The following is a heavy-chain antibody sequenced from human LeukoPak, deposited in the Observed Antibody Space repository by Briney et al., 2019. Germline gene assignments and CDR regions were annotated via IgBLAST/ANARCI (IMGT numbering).Heavy chain of an antibody. D-gene: IGHD6-19*01. Sequence: GGSLRLSCAASGFTVSSNYMSWVRQAPGKGLEWVSVIYSGGSTYYADSVKGRFAISRDNSKNTLYLQMNSLGAEDTTVYYCARFGGAVAGYFDYWGQGTLVTVSS. CDR3: ARFGGAVAGYFDY. CDR2: IYSGGST. V-gene: IGHV3-53*01. J-gene: IGHJ4*02. CDR1: GFTVSSNY.